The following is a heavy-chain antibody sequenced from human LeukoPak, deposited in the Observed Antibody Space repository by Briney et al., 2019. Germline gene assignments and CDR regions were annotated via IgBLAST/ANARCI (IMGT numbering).Heavy chain of an antibody. CDR1: GFTFDDYA. CDR3: AKGASTSCYSPADY. Sequence: PGGSLRLSCVASGFTFDDYAMHWVRQAPGKGLEWVSGISWNSGTIGYGDSVKGRFTISRDSAKNSLYLQMNSLRAEDTALYYCAKGASTSCYSPADYWGQGTLVTVSS. D-gene: IGHD2-2*01. V-gene: IGHV3-9*01. CDR2: ISWNSGTI. J-gene: IGHJ4*02.